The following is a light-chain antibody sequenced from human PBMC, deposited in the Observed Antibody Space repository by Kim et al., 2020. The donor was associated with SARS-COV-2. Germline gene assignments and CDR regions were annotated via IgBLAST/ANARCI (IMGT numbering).Light chain of an antibody. CDR1: SLRNYY. J-gene: IGLJ3*02. Sequence: VVLGKTVRITSQGDSLRNYYASWYQQKPGQAPLLVIYGKNNRPSGIPDLFSASISGNTASFTITGAQAEDDADYYCNSRDSIGNHLFGGGTQLTVL. V-gene: IGLV3-19*01. CDR2: GKN. CDR3: NSRDSIGNHL.